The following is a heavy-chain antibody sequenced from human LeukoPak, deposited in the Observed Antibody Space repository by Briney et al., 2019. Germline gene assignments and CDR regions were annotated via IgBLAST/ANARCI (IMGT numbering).Heavy chain of an antibody. V-gene: IGHV4-59*01. D-gene: IGHD2-15*01. CDR2: ISYIGST. Sequence: PSETLSLTCIVSGGSISSDSWSWIRQPPGKGLEWIGYISYIGSTNYNPSLKSRVTISVDTSKNQFSLKLSSVTAADTAVYYCARVGRGSPHYYYYMDVWGKGTTVTVSS. CDR3: ARVGRGSPHYYYYMDV. J-gene: IGHJ6*03. CDR1: GGSISSDS.